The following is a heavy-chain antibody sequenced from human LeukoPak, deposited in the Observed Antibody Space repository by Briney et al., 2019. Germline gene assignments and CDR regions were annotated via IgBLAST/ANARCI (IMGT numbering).Heavy chain of an antibody. V-gene: IGHV1-18*01. J-gene: IGHJ3*02. CDR3: ARDRVGIAVAGTPWGAFDI. CDR2: ISAYNGDT. CDR1: GYTFTSYG. Sequence: RASVKVSCKASGYTFTSYGITWVRQAPGQGLEWMGWISAYNGDTNYPQKLQGRVTMTTDTSTSTAYMELRGLRSDDTAVYYCARDRVGIAVAGTPWGAFDIWGQGTTVTVS. D-gene: IGHD6-19*01.